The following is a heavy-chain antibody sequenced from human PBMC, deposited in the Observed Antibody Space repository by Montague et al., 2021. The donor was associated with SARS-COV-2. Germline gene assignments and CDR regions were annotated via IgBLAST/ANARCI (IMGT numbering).Heavy chain of an antibody. V-gene: IGHV4-39*01. CDR1: GGSISTSNYY. CDR3: AGQSASSPFDH. Sequence: ETLSLTCSVSGGSISTSNYYWGWIRQPPGKGLEWIGSVYYSGSTYYNPPLKSRVTVSVDTSKNQFSLEISSVTAADTAVYFCAGQSASSPFDHWGQGTLVTVSS. CDR2: VYYSGST. J-gene: IGHJ4*02. D-gene: IGHD6-13*01.